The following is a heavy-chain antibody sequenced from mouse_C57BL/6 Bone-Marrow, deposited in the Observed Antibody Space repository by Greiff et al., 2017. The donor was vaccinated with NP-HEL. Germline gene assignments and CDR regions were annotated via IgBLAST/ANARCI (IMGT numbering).Heavy chain of an antibody. J-gene: IGHJ4*01. D-gene: IGHD6-1*02. Sequence: QVQLQQPGAELVKPGASVKLSCKASGYTFTSYWMQWVKQRPGQGLEWIGEIDPSDSYTNYNQKFKGKATLTVDTSSSTAYMQLSSLTSEDSAVYYCARRELPPYAMDYWGQGTSVTVSS. CDR2: IDPSDSYT. CDR1: GYTFTSYW. V-gene: IGHV1-50*01. CDR3: ARRELPPYAMDY.